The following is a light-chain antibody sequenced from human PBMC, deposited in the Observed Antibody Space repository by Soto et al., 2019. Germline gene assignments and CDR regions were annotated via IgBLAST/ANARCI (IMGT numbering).Light chain of an antibody. V-gene: IGKV1-5*01. Sequence: DIQLTQSPSTLSASVGDRVTITCRASQRISVWLAWYQQKPGKAPNLLIYDASSLDGGVPSRFSGSGSGTEFTLTISSLQPDDFATYYCQQYSSDSRTFGQGTKVEF. CDR1: QRISVW. CDR3: QQYSSDSRT. J-gene: IGKJ1*01. CDR2: DAS.